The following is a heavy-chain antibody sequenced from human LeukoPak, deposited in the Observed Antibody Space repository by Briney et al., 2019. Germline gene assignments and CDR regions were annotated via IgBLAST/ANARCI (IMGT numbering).Heavy chain of an antibody. D-gene: IGHD5-18*01. V-gene: IGHV1-18*01. CDR2: ISAYNGNT. CDR3: ARDFNVDTAMVTGY. Sequence: ASVKVSCTASGYTFTSYGISWVRQAPGQGLEWMGWISAYNGNTNYAQKLQGRVTMTTDTSTSTAYMELRSLRSDDTAVYYCARDFNVDTAMVTGYWGQGTLVTVSS. CDR1: GYTFTSYG. J-gene: IGHJ4*02.